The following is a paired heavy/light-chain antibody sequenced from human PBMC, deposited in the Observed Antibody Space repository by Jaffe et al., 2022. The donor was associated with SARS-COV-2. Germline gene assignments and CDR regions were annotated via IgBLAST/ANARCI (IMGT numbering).Heavy chain of an antibody. CDR3: AKPREEATYYFDS. D-gene: IGHD1-26*01. CDR1: GFTFSNYA. J-gene: IGHJ4*02. CDR2: ISDSGAGT. Sequence: EVQMLESGGALVQPGGSLRLSCAASGFTFSNYAMNWVRQAPGKGLEWVSGISDSGAGTYYADSVKGRFTVSRDNSKNTLYLQMNSLRAEDTAVYHCAKPREEATYYFDSWGRGTLVTVSS. V-gene: IGHV3-23*01.
Light chain of an antibody. Sequence: DIVMTQSPDSLAVSLGERATINCKSSQSVSYNFNNKNYLAWYQQKPGQPPKLLIYWASTRESGVPERFSGRGSGTDFTLTISSLQAEDVAFYYCQQYQSTPLTFGGGTKVEIK. V-gene: IGKV4-1*01. CDR3: QQYQSTPLT. J-gene: IGKJ4*01. CDR1: QSVSYNFNNKNY. CDR2: WAS.